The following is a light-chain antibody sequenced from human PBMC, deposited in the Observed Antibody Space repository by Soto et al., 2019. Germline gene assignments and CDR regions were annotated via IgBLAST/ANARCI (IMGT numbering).Light chain of an antibody. Sequence: QSALTQPASVSGSPGQSITISCTGTSSDVGGYNYVSWYQQHPGKAPKLMIYDVINRPSGVSNRFFGSKSGNSASLTISGLQAEDEDDYYCSSYTSSSTYVVFGGGTKLTVL. CDR3: SSYTSSSTYVV. CDR1: SSDVGGYNY. J-gene: IGLJ2*01. CDR2: DVI. V-gene: IGLV2-14*03.